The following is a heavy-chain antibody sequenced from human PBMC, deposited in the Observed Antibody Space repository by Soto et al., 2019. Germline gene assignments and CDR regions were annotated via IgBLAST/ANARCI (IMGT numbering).Heavy chain of an antibody. J-gene: IGHJ1*01. Sequence: QVQLQESGPGLVKPSQTLSLTCTVSGGSISSGGYYWSWIRQHPGKGLEWIGYIYYSGSTYYNPSLKSRVTRSVETSKNQFSLKLSSVTAADTAVYYCARDETAYDSSGYYYVEYFQHWGQGTLVTVSS. D-gene: IGHD3-22*01. V-gene: IGHV4-31*03. CDR2: IYYSGST. CDR1: GGSISSGGYY. CDR3: ARDETAYDSSGYYYVEYFQH.